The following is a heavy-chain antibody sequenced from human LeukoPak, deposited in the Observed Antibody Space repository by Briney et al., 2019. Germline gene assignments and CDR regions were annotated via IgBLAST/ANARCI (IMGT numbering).Heavy chain of an antibody. J-gene: IGHJ4*02. CDR3: ARTTRLRYFDWLYYFDY. CDR2: IYTSGST. CDR1: GGSISSGSYY. V-gene: IGHV4-61*02. D-gene: IGHD3-9*01. Sequence: SETLSLTCTVSGGSISSGSYYWSWIRQPAGKGLEWIGRIYTSGSTNYNPSLKSRVTISVDTSKNQFSLKLSSVTAADTAVYYCARTTRLRYFDWLYYFDYWGQGTLVTVSS.